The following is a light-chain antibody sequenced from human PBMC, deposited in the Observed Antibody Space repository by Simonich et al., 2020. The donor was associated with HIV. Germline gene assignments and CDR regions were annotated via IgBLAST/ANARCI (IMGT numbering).Light chain of an antibody. V-gene: IGKV4-1*01. CDR3: QQYYSTPPT. Sequence: DIVMTQSPDSLAVSLGERATINCKSSQSVLYSSNNKNYLAWYQQKPGRPPKLLIYWAATREAGVPDRFRASGSGTDFTLTISSLQAEDVAVYYCQQYYSTPPTFGQGTKVEIK. CDR2: WAA. CDR1: QSVLYSSNNKNY. J-gene: IGKJ1*01.